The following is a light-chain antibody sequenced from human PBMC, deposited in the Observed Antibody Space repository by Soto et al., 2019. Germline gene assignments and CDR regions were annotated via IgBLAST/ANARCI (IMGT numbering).Light chain of an antibody. Sequence: IVMTQSPATLSVSPVGRATLSCRASQIVSSNLAWYQQKPGQAPRLLIYGASTRATGIPARFSGSGSGTEFTLTITSLQSKDFAVYYCQQYNNWPITFGQGTRLEIK. CDR2: GAS. V-gene: IGKV3-15*01. CDR1: QIVSSN. J-gene: IGKJ5*01. CDR3: QQYNNWPIT.